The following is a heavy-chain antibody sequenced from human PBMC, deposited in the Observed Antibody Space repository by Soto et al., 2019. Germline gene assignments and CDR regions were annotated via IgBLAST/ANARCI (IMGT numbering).Heavy chain of an antibody. CDR3: ARPHLTTPYDFWSGYTFDS. CDR2: IIPIVGTA. Sequence: QVQLVQSGAEVKKPGSSVKVSCKASGGTFSSYAISWVRQAPGQGLEWMGGIIPIVGTANYAQKFQGRVTITADESTSPAYMELSSLRSEDTAVYYCARPHLTTPYDFWSGYTFDSWGQGTLVTVSS. CDR1: GGTFSSYA. J-gene: IGHJ4*02. D-gene: IGHD3-3*01. V-gene: IGHV1-69*01.